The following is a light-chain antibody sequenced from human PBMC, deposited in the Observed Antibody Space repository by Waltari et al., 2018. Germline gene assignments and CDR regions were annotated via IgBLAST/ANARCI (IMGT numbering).Light chain of an antibody. CDR1: QSIMNN. V-gene: IGKV3-15*01. J-gene: IGKJ1*01. CDR2: GSS. Sequence: DIVLTQSPATLSVSPGKRATLSCRASQSIMNNLAWYQQKPGQSPRLLSYGSSSRTTDVPARFSGSGSGTEFTLTISSLRSGDSAIYYCHQYNSWPKTFGQGTKV. CDR3: HQYNSWPKT.